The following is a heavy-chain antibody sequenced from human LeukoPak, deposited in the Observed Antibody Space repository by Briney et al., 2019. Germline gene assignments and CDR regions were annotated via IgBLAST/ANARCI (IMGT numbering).Heavy chain of an antibody. Sequence: SETLSLTCTVSGGSISSGGYYWSWIRQHPGKGLEWIGYIYYSGSTYYNPSLKSRVTISVDTSKNQFSLKLSSVTAADTAVYYCARDGANCSGGSCPIDPWGQGTLVTVSS. V-gene: IGHV4-31*03. J-gene: IGHJ5*02. CDR3: ARDGANCSGGSCPIDP. D-gene: IGHD2-15*01. CDR1: GGSISSGGYY. CDR2: IYYSGST.